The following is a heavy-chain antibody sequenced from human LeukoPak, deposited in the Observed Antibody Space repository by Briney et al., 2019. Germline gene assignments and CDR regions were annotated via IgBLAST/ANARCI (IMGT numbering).Heavy chain of an antibody. CDR2: IKQDRSEK. V-gene: IGHV3-7*01. CDR3: ARVYGSEIDY. Sequence: GGSLRLSCAASGFTFTNYWMSWVRQAPGKGLELVANIKQDRSEKYYVDSVKGRFTISRDNSRNTVFLQMNSLRPEDTGLYYCARVYGSEIDYWGQGTQVIVSS. D-gene: IGHD3-10*01. CDR1: GFTFTNYW. J-gene: IGHJ4*02.